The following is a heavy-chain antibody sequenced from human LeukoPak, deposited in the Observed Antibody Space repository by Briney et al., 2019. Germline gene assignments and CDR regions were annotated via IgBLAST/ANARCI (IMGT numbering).Heavy chain of an antibody. CDR2: ITGSGSTI. CDR3: ARGLTYYDILTGFHDRLDYFDY. D-gene: IGHD3-9*01. CDR1: GFTFSNYE. Sequence: GGSLRLSCAASGFTFSNYEMNWVRQAPGKGLDWVSYITGSGSTIYYADSVRGRFTISRDNAKKSLYLQMNSLRAEDTAVYYCARGLTYYDILTGFHDRLDYFDYWGQGTLVTVSS. V-gene: IGHV3-48*03. J-gene: IGHJ4*02.